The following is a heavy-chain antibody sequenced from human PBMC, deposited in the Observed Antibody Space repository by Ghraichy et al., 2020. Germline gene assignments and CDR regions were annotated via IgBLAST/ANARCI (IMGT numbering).Heavy chain of an antibody. CDR2: IIPIFGTA. V-gene: IGHV1-69*13. Sequence: SVKVSCKASGGTFSSYAISWVRQAPGQGLEWMGGIIPIFGTANYAQKFQGRVTITADESTSTAYMELSSRRSEDTAVYYCARFNHPPGDATSVDYYYGMDVWGQGTTVTVSS. CDR3: ARFNHPPGDATSVDYYYGMDV. CDR1: GGTFSSYA. J-gene: IGHJ6*02. D-gene: IGHD1-14*01.